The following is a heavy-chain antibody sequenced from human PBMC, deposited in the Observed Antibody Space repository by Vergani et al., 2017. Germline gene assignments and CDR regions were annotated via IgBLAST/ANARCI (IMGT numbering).Heavy chain of an antibody. D-gene: IGHD1-14*01. Sequence: QVQLVQSGAEVKKPGASVKVSCKASGYTFTSYGISWVRQAPGQGLEWMGGFDPEDGETIYAQKFQGRVTMTEDTSTDTAYMELSSLRSEDTAVYYCATGENRRLYGMGVWGQGTTVTVSS. CDR3: ATGENRRLYGMGV. CDR1: GYTFTSYG. J-gene: IGHJ6*02. V-gene: IGHV1-24*01. CDR2: FDPEDGET.